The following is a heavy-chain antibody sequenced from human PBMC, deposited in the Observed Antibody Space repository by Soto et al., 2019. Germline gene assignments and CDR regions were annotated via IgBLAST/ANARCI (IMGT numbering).Heavy chain of an antibody. CDR2: ISSTANYI. CDR3: ARESEDLTSNFDY. Sequence: PGGSLRLSCAASGFTFTRYSMNWVRQAPGKGLEWVSSISSTANYIYYGDSMKGRFTISRDNAKNSLYLEMNSLRAEDTAVYYCARESEDLTSNFDYWGQGTLVTVSS. V-gene: IGHV3-21*06. J-gene: IGHJ4*02. CDR1: GFTFTRYS.